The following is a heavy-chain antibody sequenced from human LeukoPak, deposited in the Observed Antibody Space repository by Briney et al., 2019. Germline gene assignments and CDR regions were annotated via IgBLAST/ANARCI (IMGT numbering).Heavy chain of an antibody. J-gene: IGHJ4*02. V-gene: IGHV3-23*01. D-gene: IGHD5-24*01. CDR3: AKVRGRDGYNFDY. CDR1: GCTFSSYA. CDR2: ISGSGGST. Sequence: GGSLRLSCAASGCTFSSYAMSWVRQAPGKGLEWVSAISGSGGSTYYADSVKGRFTISRDNSKNTLYLQMNSLRAEDTAVYYCAKVRGRDGYNFDYWGQGTLVTVSS.